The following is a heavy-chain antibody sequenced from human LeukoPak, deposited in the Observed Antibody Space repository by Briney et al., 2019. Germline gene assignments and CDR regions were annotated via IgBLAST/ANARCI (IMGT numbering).Heavy chain of an antibody. CDR1: GFTFSDYW. D-gene: IGHD1-26*01. V-gene: IGHV3-74*01. CDR2: INSDGSDT. Sequence: GGSLRLSCAASGFTFSDYWMHWVRQAPGKGLVWVSRINSDGSDTTYADSVKGRFTISRDNAKNTLYLQMNSLRAEDTSVYYCAREVAGATGAFDICGQGTLVTVSS. J-gene: IGHJ3*02. CDR3: AREVAGATGAFDI.